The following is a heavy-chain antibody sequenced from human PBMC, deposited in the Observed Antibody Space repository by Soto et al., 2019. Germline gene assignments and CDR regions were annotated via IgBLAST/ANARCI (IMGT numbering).Heavy chain of an antibody. CDR3: ARGIAVAGWFDP. CDR2: IYYSGST. Sequence: QVQLQESGQGLEKPSETLSLTCTVSGGSISSYYWSWIRQPPGKGLEWIGYIYYSGSTNYNPSLKSRVTISVDTSKNQFSLKLSSVTAADTAVYYCARGIAVAGWFDPWGQGTLVAVSS. CDR1: GGSISSYY. D-gene: IGHD6-19*01. J-gene: IGHJ5*02. V-gene: IGHV4-59*01.